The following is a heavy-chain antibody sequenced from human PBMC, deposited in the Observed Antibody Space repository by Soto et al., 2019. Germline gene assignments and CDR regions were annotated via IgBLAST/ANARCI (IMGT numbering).Heavy chain of an antibody. CDR2: ISWNSGSI. D-gene: IGHD2-15*01. CDR1: GFTFDDYA. Sequence: VQLVESGGGLVQPGRSLRLSCAASGFTFDDYAMHWVRQAPGKGLEWVSGISWNSGSIGYADSVKGRFTISRDNAKNSLYLQMNSLRAEDTALYYCAKYCSGGSCYSWDAFDIWGQGTMVTVSS. J-gene: IGHJ3*02. CDR3: AKYCSGGSCYSWDAFDI. V-gene: IGHV3-9*01.